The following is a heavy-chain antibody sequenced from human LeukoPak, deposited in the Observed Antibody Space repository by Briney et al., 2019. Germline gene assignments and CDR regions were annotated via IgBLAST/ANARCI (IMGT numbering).Heavy chain of an antibody. V-gene: IGHV1-46*01. D-gene: IGHD3-10*01. CDR2: INPSGGTT. CDR3: TRAPNYFGSGSFYSEFDL. Sequence: EASVKVSCKASGYTFTRYYINWVRQAPGQGPEWMGIINPSGGTTNYAQKFQGRVTLTRDMSTSTVHMELSNLRSEDTAVYYCTRAPNYFGSGSFYSEFDLWGQGTLVTVSS. J-gene: IGHJ4*02. CDR1: GYTFTRYY.